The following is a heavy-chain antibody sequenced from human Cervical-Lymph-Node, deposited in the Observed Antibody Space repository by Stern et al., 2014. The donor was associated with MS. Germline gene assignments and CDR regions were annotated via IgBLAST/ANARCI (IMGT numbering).Heavy chain of an antibody. CDR1: GNTLTDLS. J-gene: IGHJ4*02. Sequence: VKLVQSGAEVKKPGASVKVSCNVSGNTLTDLSMHWVRLTPGKGLAWMGGVDPEDGETINAQKFRGLFTMTADTSTETDYIVLSSLRSEDTGVYYCATEYYWGQGTLVTVSS. CDR2: VDPEDGET. V-gene: IGHV1-24*01. CDR3: ATEYY.